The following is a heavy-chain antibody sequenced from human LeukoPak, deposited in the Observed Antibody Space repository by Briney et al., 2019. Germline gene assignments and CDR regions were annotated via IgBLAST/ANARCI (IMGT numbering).Heavy chain of an antibody. V-gene: IGHV3-23*01. CDR1: GFTFSSYA. J-gene: IGHJ4*02. D-gene: IGHD3/OR15-3a*01. CDR2: ISGSGGST. CDR3: AKDLSGLVIIVLDY. Sequence: GASLRLSCAASGFTFSSYAMSWVRQAPGKGLEWVSAISGSGGSTYYADSVKGRFTISRDNSKNTLYLQMNSLRAEDTAVYYCAKDLSGLVIIVLDYWGQGTLVTVSS.